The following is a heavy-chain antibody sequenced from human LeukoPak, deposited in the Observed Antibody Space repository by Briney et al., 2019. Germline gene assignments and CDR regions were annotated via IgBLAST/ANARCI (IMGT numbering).Heavy chain of an antibody. CDR3: AGGAVPAARDNWFDP. CDR2: IYHSGST. V-gene: IGHV4-30-2*01. Sequence: SETLSLTCAVSGGSISSGGYSWSWIRQPPGKGLEWIGYIYHSGSTYYNPSLKSRVTISVDRSKNQFSLKLSSVTAADTAVYYCAGGAVPAARDNWFDPWGQGTLVTVSS. CDR1: GGSISSGGYS. J-gene: IGHJ5*02. D-gene: IGHD2-2*01.